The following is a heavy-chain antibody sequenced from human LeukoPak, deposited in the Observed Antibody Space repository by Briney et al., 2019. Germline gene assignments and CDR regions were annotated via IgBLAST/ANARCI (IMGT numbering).Heavy chain of an antibody. CDR3: ARGGGLDV. CDR2: INHNGNVN. CDR1: GFTFSSYW. J-gene: IGHJ6*02. V-gene: IGHV3-7*03. Sequence: GGSLGLSCAASGFTFSSYWMNWARQAPGKGLEWVASINHNGNVNYYVDSVKGRFTISRDNAKNSLYLQMSNLRAEDTAVYFCARGGGLDVWGQGATVTVSS. D-gene: IGHD3-16*01.